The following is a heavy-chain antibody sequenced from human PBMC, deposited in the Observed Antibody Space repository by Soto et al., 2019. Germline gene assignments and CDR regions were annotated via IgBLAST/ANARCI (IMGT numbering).Heavy chain of an antibody. CDR2: IYYSGST. V-gene: IGHV4-59*01. D-gene: IGHD2-2*02. J-gene: IGHJ6*02. CDR1: GGSISSYY. Sequence: PSETLSLTCPVSGGSISSYYWSWIRQPPGKGLEWIGYIYYSGSTNHNPSLKSRVTISVDTSKNQFSLKLSSVTAADTAVYYCARVPKYCSSTSCYKKAGMDVWGQGTTVTVSS. CDR3: ARVPKYCSSTSCYKKAGMDV.